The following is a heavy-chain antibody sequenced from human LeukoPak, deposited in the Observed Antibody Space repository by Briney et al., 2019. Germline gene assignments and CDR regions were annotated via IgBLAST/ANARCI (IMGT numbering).Heavy chain of an antibody. V-gene: IGHV6-1*01. CDR3: ARDLLYSLDF. D-gene: IGHD5-12*01. Sequence: SQTLSLTCAISGDTVSSNGAAWNWIRQSPSRGLEWLGRTYYMSKWYNDYALSVKSRITINPDTSKNQFSLQLNSVTPEDTAVYYCARDLLYSLDFWGQGTLVTVSS. CDR1: GDTVSSNGAA. CDR2: TYYMSKWYN. J-gene: IGHJ4*02.